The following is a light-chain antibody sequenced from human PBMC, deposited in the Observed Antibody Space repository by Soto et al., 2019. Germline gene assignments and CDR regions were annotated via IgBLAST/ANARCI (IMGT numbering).Light chain of an antibody. Sequence: QSVLTQPASVSASPGQSITISCAGTSNDIGAYQYVSWYQHRPGKAPRLIIYDVTDRSSGVSSRFSGSKSDNSASLTISGLQTDDEADYYCSSFTTSVTVIFGGGTKLTVL. CDR2: DVT. J-gene: IGLJ2*01. CDR3: SSFTTSVTVI. V-gene: IGLV2-14*01. CDR1: SNDIGAYQY.